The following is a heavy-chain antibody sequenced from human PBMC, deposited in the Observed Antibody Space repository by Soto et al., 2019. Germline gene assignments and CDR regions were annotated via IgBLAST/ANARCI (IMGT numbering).Heavy chain of an antibody. CDR1: GFTFSTYG. CDR3: AKDIATVTTVDIYYYYRGMDV. J-gene: IGHJ6*02. CDR2: ISYDGSNK. V-gene: IGHV3-30*18. Sequence: QVQLVESGGGVVQPGRSLRLSCAASGFTFSTYGMHWVRQAPGKGLEWVAVISYDGSNKYYADSVKGRFTISRDNSKSXLXQHXNSLTADDTAMYYSAKDIATVTTVDIYYYYRGMDVWGPGTTVTVSS. D-gene: IGHD4-4*01.